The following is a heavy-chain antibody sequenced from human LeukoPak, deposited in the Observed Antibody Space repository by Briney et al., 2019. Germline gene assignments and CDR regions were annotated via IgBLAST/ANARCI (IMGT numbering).Heavy chain of an antibody. J-gene: IGHJ4*02. CDR3: ATRESYCGGDCYSY. Sequence: SETLSLTCAVYGGSFSGYYWSWIRQPPGKGLEWIGEINHSGSTNYNPSLKSRVTISVDTSKNQFSLKLSSVTAADTAVYYCATRESYCGGDCYSYWGQGTLVTVSS. V-gene: IGHV4-34*01. CDR1: GGSFSGYY. D-gene: IGHD2-21*02. CDR2: INHSGST.